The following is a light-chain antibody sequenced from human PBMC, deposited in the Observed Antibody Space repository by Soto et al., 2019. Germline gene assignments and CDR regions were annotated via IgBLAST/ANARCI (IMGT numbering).Light chain of an antibody. Sequence: QSALTQPRSVSGSPGQSVTISCTGTSSDVGSYNFVSWCQQHPGKAPKLMIYDVSKRPSGVPDRFSGSKSGNTASLTISGLQAEDEADYYCCSYAGSYTGVFGGGTKLTVL. CDR1: SSDVGSYNF. V-gene: IGLV2-11*01. CDR3: CSYAGSYTGV. J-gene: IGLJ3*02. CDR2: DVS.